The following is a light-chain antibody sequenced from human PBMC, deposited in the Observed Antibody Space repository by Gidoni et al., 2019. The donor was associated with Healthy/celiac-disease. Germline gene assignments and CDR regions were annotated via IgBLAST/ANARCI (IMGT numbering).Light chain of an antibody. J-gene: IGKJ1*01. CDR1: QSLLHSNGYNY. Sequence: DIVMTPSPLSLPVTPGEPASISCRSSQSLLHSNGYNYLDWYLQKPGKSPQLLIYVGSTRASGVPDRFSGSGSGTDFTLKISRVEAEDVGVYYCMQDLQTPWTFGQGTKVEIK. CDR3: MQDLQTPWT. CDR2: VGS. V-gene: IGKV2-28*01.